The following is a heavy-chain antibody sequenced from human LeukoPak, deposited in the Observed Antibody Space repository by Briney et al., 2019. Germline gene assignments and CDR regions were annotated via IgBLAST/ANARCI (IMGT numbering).Heavy chain of an antibody. D-gene: IGHD3-10*01. Sequence: SVKVSCKASGGTFSSYAISWVRQAPGQGLEWMGRIIPILGIANYAQKFQGRVTITADKSTSTAYMELSSLRSEDTAVYYCARDRGHWQGKRGWFDPWGQGTLVTVSS. J-gene: IGHJ5*02. V-gene: IGHV1-69*04. CDR2: IIPILGIA. CDR3: ARDRGHWQGKRGWFDP. CDR1: GGTFSSYA.